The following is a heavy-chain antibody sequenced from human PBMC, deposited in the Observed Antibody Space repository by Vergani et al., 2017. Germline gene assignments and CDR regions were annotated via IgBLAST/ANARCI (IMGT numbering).Heavy chain of an antibody. Sequence: EVQLVESGGGLVQPGGSLRLSCAASGFTFSSYWMSWVRQAPGKGLEWVANIKQDGSEKYYVDSVKGRFTISRDNAKNSLYLQMNSLRAEDTAVYYCARLKSRVAAAGTGWFDPWGQGTLVTVSS. D-gene: IGHD6-13*01. CDR3: ARLKSRVAAAGTGWFDP. CDR1: GFTFSSYW. J-gene: IGHJ5*02. CDR2: IKQDGSEK. V-gene: IGHV3-7*03.